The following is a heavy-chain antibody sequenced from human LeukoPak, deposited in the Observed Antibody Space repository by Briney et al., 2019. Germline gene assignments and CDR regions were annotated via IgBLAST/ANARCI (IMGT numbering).Heavy chain of an antibody. CDR3: ARGGGLDV. D-gene: IGHD3-16*01. CDR2: INHNGNVN. Sequence: PGGSLRLSCAASGFTFSSYWMNWAHQAPGKGLEWVASINHNGNVNYYVDSVKGRFTISRDNAKNSLYLQMSNLRAEDTAVYFCARGGGLDVWAKGPRSPSP. J-gene: IGHJ6*02. CDR1: GFTFSSYW. V-gene: IGHV3-7*03.